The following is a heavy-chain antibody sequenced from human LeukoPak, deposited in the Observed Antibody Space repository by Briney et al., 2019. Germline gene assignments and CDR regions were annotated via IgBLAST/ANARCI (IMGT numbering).Heavy chain of an antibody. V-gene: IGHV4-38-2*02. J-gene: IGHJ3*01. CDR3: ARVTEKQWQY. Sequence: ASETLSLTCTVSGYSLTSGYYWGWIRQPPGKGLEWIASIFHSGSTFYNPSVKSRVTISVDTSKNQFSLTLRSVTAADTAVYYCARVTEKQWQYWGQGTMATVSS. CDR1: GYSLTSGYY. D-gene: IGHD6-19*01. CDR2: IFHSGST.